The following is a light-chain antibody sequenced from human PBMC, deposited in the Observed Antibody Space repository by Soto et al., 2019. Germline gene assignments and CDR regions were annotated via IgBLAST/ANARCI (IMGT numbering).Light chain of an antibody. J-gene: IGLJ2*01. V-gene: IGLV4-69*01. CDR2: LNSDGSH. CDR1: SGHSSYA. CDR3: QTWGSGIRVV. Sequence: QSVLTQSPSASASLGASVKLTCTLSSGHSSYAIAWHQQQPEKGPRYLMKLNSDGSHSKGDGIPDRFSGSSSGAERYLTISRLQSADEADYYCQTWGSGIRVVFGGGTQLTVL.